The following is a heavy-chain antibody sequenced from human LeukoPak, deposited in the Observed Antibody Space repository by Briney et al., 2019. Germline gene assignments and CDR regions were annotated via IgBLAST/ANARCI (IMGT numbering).Heavy chain of an antibody. V-gene: IGHV3-48*01. CDR3: ARDSAPITMVVVVPAGFDY. CDR2: ISEGSDTI. Sequence: GGSLRLSCVASGFTVSSYSMNWVRQAPGKGLEWISYISEGSDTIYYADSVKGRFTISRDNAKNSLYLQVNSLRAEDTAVYYCARDSAPITMVVVVPAGFDYWGQGTRVIVSS. CDR1: GFTVSSYS. D-gene: IGHD3-22*01. J-gene: IGHJ4*02.